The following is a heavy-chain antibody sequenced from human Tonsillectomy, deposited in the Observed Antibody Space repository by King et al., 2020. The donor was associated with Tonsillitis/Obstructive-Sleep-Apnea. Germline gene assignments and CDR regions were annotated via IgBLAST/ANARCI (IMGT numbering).Heavy chain of an antibody. CDR3: ARDLTGTPGY. D-gene: IGHD1-20*01. Sequence: VQLVESGGGLVQPGGSLRLSCAAYGLTVSNNYMTWVRQAPGKGLEWVSVIYSGGSTSYADSVKGRFTISRHNSKNTLYLQMNSLRTEDTAVYYCARDLTGTPGYWGQGTLVTVSS. CDR2: IYSGGST. CDR1: GLTVSNNY. J-gene: IGHJ4*02. V-gene: IGHV3-53*04.